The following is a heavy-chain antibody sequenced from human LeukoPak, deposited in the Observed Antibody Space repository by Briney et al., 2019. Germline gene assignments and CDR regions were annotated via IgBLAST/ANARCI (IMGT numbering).Heavy chain of an antibody. D-gene: IGHD3-22*01. CDR2: IYSSGIT. J-gene: IGHJ4*02. V-gene: IGHV4-4*09. CDR3: ARVANSYYYDSSGVLDY. CDR1: GGSISGSY. Sequence: PSETLSLTCTVSGGSISGSYWSWIRQPPGKALEWIGYIYSSGITNYNPSLKSRVTMSVDTSKNQFSLKLSSVTAADTAVYYCARVANSYYYDSSGVLDYWGQGTLVTVSS.